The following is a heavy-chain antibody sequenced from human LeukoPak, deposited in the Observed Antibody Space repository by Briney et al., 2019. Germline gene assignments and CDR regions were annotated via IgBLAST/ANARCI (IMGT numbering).Heavy chain of an antibody. V-gene: IGHV5-51*01. CDR1: GYSFTNYW. Sequence: GESLKISCKASGYSFTNYWIGWVRQMPGKGLEWMGIIYPDDSDTRYSPSFQGQVTISADKSISTAHLQWSILKASDTAMYYCARHPGQVPDYWGQGTLVTVSS. CDR2: IYPDDSDT. CDR3: ARHPGQVPDY. J-gene: IGHJ4*02.